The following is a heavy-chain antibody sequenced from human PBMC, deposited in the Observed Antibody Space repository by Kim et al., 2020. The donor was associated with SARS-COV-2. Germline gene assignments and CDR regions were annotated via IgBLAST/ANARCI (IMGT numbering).Heavy chain of an antibody. CDR1: GFTVSSNY. CDR2: IYSGGST. V-gene: IGHV3-53*01. Sequence: GGSLRLSCAASGFTVSSNYMSWVRQAPGKGLEWVSVIYSGGSTYYADSVKGRFTISRDNSKNTLYLQMNSLRAEDTAVYYCARDALRHDILTGYEYYYYYGMDVWGQGTTVTVSS. D-gene: IGHD3-9*01. CDR3: ARDALRHDILTGYEYYYYYGMDV. J-gene: IGHJ6*02.